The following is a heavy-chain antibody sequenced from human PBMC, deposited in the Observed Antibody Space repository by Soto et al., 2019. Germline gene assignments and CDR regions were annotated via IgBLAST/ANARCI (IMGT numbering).Heavy chain of an antibody. D-gene: IGHD3-10*01. CDR3: ARLGDLVFSGEGFDP. J-gene: IGHJ5*02. Sequence: ASVKVSCKASGYTFTSCDINWVRQATGQGLEWMGWMNPNSGNTGYAQKFQGRVTMTRNTSISTAYMELSSLRSEDTAVYYCARLGDLVFSGEGFDPWGQGTLVTVSS. CDR2: MNPNSGNT. V-gene: IGHV1-8*01. CDR1: GYTFTSCD.